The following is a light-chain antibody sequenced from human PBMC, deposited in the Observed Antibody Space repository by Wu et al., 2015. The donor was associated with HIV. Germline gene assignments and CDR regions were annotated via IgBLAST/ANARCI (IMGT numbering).Light chain of an antibody. CDR3: QQYGNSPLT. V-gene: IGKV3-20*01. J-gene: IGKJ4*01. CDR2: GAS. CDR1: QSVSSSY. Sequence: EIVLTQSPGTLSLSPGERATLSCRASQSVSSSYLAWYQQKPGQAPRLLTSGASSRVTGIPDRFSGSGSGTDFTLTISRLEPEDFAVYYCQQYGNSPLTFGGGTKVEIK.